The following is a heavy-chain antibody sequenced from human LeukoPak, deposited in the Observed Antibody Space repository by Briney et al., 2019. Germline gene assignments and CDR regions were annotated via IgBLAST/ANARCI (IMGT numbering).Heavy chain of an antibody. CDR2: IYNSGST. CDR3: ARENSNSWYLDY. J-gene: IGHJ4*02. Sequence: PSETLSLTCTVSAGSISTFYWSWIRQPPGKGLEWIGYIYNSGSTNYNPSLKSRVTISVDTSKNQFSLKLSSVTAADTAVYYCARENSNSWYLDYWGQGTLVTVSS. D-gene: IGHD6-13*01. V-gene: IGHV4-59*01. CDR1: AGSISTFY.